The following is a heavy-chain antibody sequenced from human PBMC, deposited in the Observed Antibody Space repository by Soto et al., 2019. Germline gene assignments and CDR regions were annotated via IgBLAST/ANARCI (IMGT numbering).Heavy chain of an antibody. J-gene: IGHJ5*02. Sequence: QLQLQESGPGLVKPSETLSLTCTVSGGSISSSSYYWGWIRQPPGKGLEWIGSIYYSGSTYYNPSLKSRVTISVDTSKNQFSLKLSSVTAADTAVYYCARPHGGGGDPLNWFDPWGQGTLVTVSS. D-gene: IGHD3-16*01. CDR3: ARPHGGGGDPLNWFDP. V-gene: IGHV4-39*01. CDR2: IYYSGST. CDR1: GGSISSSSYY.